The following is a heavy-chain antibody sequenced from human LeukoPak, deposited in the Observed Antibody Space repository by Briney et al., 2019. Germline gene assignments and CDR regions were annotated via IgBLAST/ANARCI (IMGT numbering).Heavy chain of an antibody. Sequence: QSGGSLRLSCAASGFTFSNYWMSWVRQAPGKGLDWVANIKQDGSEKYYVDSVKGRFTISRDNAKNSLYLQMNSLRAEDTAVYYCARDPGYYGSGSYSNDAFDIWGQGTMVTVSS. V-gene: IGHV3-7*01. CDR3: ARDPGYYGSGSYSNDAFDI. CDR2: IKQDGSEK. CDR1: GFTFSNYW. D-gene: IGHD3-10*01. J-gene: IGHJ3*02.